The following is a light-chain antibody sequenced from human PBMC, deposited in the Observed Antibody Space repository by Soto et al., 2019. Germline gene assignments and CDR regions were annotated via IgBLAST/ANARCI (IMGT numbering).Light chain of an antibody. V-gene: IGLV2-14*01. J-gene: IGLJ1*01. CDR3: SSYTSSSTLYV. CDR2: AVS. CDR1: SSDVGGYNY. Sequence: QSALTQPASVSGSPGQSITISCTGTSSDVGGYNYVSWYQQHPGKAPKLMIYAVSNRPSGVYNRFSGSKSGNTASLTISGLQAEDEAEYCCSSYTSSSTLYVFGTGTKVTVL.